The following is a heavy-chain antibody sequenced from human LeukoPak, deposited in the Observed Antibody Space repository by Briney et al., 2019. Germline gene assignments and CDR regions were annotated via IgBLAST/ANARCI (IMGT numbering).Heavy chain of an antibody. CDR1: GFTFSNYG. J-gene: IGHJ3*02. D-gene: IGHD6-25*01. Sequence: AGSLRLSGAASGFTFSNYGMEWVGQAPGKGLEWVAVTWFDGSHKYYAESVKGRLTISRDNSKSPLFLQMTSLRGEDTAIYCCAKDIAAFDAFDIWGQGTMVTLS. CDR2: TWFDGSHK. V-gene: IGHV3-33*06. CDR3: AKDIAAFDAFDI.